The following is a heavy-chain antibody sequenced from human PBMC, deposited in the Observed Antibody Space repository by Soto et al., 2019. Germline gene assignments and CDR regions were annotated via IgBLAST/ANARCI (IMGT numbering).Heavy chain of an antibody. CDR1: GFTFSNYV. J-gene: IGHJ4*02. CDR2: ISVSADST. CDR3: ANVQRSRQPDY. Sequence: EVQLLESGGGLVQPGGSLRLSCAGSGFTFSNYVMSWVRQAPGKGLEWVSTISVSADSTYYADSVKGRFDISRDNSKNTLYLQRNSLRAEDTAVYYCANVQRSRQPDYWGQGTLVTVSS. D-gene: IGHD6-13*01. V-gene: IGHV3-23*01.